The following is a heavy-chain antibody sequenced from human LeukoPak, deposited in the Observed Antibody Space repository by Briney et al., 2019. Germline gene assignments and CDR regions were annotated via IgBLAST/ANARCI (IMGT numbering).Heavy chain of an antibody. CDR2: IYPGDSDT. Sequence: GESLKISCKGSGHSFTSYWIGWVRQMPGKGLEWMGIIYPGDSDTRYSPSFQGQVTISADKSISTAYLQWSSLKASDTAMYYCASFYCSSTSCYGLDYWGQGTLVTVSS. D-gene: IGHD2-2*01. J-gene: IGHJ4*02. CDR1: GHSFTSYW. V-gene: IGHV5-51*01. CDR3: ASFYCSSTSCYGLDY.